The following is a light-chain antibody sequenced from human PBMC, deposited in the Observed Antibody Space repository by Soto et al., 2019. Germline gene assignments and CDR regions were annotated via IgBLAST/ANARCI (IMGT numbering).Light chain of an antibody. V-gene: IGKV3-15*01. CDR1: QLVSSN. Sequence: EILLTQSPGPLSFSPGERATLSCRASQLVSSNFLAWYQQKPGQAPRLLIYGASTRATGIPARFSGSGSGTEFTLTISSLQSEDFAVYYCQQYNNWPPWTFGQGTKV. CDR2: GAS. CDR3: QQYNNWPPWT. J-gene: IGKJ1*01.